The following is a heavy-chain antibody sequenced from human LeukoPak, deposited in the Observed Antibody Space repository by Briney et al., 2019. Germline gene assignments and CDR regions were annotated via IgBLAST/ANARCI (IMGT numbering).Heavy chain of an antibody. V-gene: IGHV3-21*01. J-gene: IGHJ6*03. CDR2: ISSSGTYI. CDR3: ARNHYYYYMDV. CDR1: GFTFSSYS. Sequence: GGSLRLSYAASGFTFSSYSMNSVRQAPGKGLEWVSSISSSGTYIYYADSVKGRFTISRDNAKNTLYLQMNSMRAEDTAVYYCARNHYYYYMDVWGKGTTVTVSS.